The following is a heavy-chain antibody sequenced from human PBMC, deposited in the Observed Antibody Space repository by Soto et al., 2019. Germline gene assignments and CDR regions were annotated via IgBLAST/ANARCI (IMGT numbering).Heavy chain of an antibody. Sequence: QVQLVQSGAEVKKPGASVKVSCKASGYTFTSYDINWVRQATGQGLEWMGWMNPNSGNTGYAQKFQGRVTMTRNTSISTAYMELSSLRSDDTAVYYCARPIKSGWTPFGDYWGQRTLVTVSS. CDR2: MNPNSGNT. CDR1: GYTFTSYD. J-gene: IGHJ4*02. CDR3: ARPIKSGWTPFGDY. V-gene: IGHV1-8*01. D-gene: IGHD6-19*01.